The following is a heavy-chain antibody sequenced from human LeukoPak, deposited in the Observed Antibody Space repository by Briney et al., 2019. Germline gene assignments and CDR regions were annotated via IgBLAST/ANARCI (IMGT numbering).Heavy chain of an antibody. CDR3: ARSTIGYCNGGSCYSLDYFDY. CDR2: ISAYNGNT. Sequence: ASVKVSCKASGYTFTSYGISWVRQAPGQGLEWMGWISAYNGNTNYAQKLQGRVTMTTDTSTSTAYMELRSLRSDDTAVYYCARSTIGYCNGGSCYSLDYFDYWGQGTLVTVSS. CDR1: GYTFTSYG. V-gene: IGHV1-18*01. J-gene: IGHJ4*02. D-gene: IGHD2-15*01.